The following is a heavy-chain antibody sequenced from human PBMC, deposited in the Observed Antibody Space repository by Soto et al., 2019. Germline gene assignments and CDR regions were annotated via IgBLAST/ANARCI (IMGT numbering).Heavy chain of an antibody. V-gene: IGHV4-30-2*05. D-gene: IGHD3-16*02. CDR2: IFHGGST. CDR3: ARDYRSPSGGMDV. J-gene: IGHJ6*02. CDR1: GAPITWGDYS. Sequence: SETLSLTCAISGAPITWGDYSWNWIRQPPGKGLEWIGYIFHGGSTYYNPSLRSRVTISVDTSKNQFSLKLSSVTAADTAVYYCARDYRSPSGGMDVWGQGTAVTVSS.